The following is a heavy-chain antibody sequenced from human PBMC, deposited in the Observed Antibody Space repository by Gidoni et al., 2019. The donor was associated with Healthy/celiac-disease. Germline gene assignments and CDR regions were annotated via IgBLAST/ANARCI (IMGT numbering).Heavy chain of an antibody. CDR2: NDPSNSYT. D-gene: IGHD4-17*01. V-gene: IGHV5-10-1*01. Sequence: EVQLVQSGAEVKKTGESLWISCQGSGYSFTSYWISWVRQMPGTGPEWMGRNDPSNSYTNYSPSFQGHVTISAGKTVSTAYLQWSSLKASDTAMEYCARQGTTVTTRGENYDGFDLWGQGTLVTVSS. CDR1: GYSFTSYW. CDR3: ARQGTTVTTRGENYDGFDL. J-gene: IGHJ5*02.